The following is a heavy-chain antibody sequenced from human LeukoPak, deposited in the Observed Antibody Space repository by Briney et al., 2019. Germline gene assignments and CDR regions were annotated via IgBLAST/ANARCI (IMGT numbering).Heavy chain of an antibody. V-gene: IGHV1-2*02. J-gene: IGHJ4*02. Sequence: ASVKVSCKASGYTFTGYYMHWVRQAPGQGPEWMGWINPNSGGTNYAQKFQGRVAMTRDTSISTAYMELSRLRSDDTAVYYCARDRAGGGFDYWGQGTLVTVSS. CDR2: INPNSGGT. D-gene: IGHD6-13*01. CDR1: GYTFTGYY. CDR3: ARDRAGGGFDY.